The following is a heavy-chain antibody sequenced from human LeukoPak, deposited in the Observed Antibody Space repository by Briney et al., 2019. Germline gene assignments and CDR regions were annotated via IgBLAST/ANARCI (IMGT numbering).Heavy chain of an antibody. J-gene: IGHJ4*02. CDR3: ARASGEMAAAFDY. CDR2: IYYSGST. V-gene: IGHV4-59*01. CDR1: GGSISSYY. D-gene: IGHD5-24*01. Sequence: SETLSLTCTVSGGSISSYYWSWIRQPPGKGLEWIGYIYYSGSTNYNPSLKSRVTISVDTSKNQFSLKLSSVTAADTAVYYCARASGEMAAAFDYWGQGTLVTVSS.